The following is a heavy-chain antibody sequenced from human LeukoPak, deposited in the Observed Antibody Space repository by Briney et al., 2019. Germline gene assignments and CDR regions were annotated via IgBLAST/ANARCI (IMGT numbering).Heavy chain of an antibody. Sequence: GGSLRLSCVASGFTFSSYAMSWVRQAPGKGLEWVSYISSGSSTIYYADSMKGRFTISRDNAKNSLYLQMNSLRDEDTAVYYCASGEWPQNYWGQGTLVTVSS. J-gene: IGHJ4*02. V-gene: IGHV3-48*02. CDR3: ASGEWPQNY. D-gene: IGHD3-10*01. CDR2: ISSGSSTI. CDR1: GFTFSSYA.